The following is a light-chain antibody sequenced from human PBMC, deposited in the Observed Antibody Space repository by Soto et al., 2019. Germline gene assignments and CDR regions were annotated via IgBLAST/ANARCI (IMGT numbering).Light chain of an antibody. J-gene: IGKJ1*01. CDR1: QSISGW. CDR3: QQYSSYPGT. CDR2: DAS. V-gene: IGKV1-5*01. Sequence: DVQMTQSPSTLSASVGDRVSITCRASQSISGWLAWYQQKPGKAPKFLIYDASSLQSGVPSRFSGSGYGTEFTLTISSLQPDDFATYYCQQYSSYPGTFGQGTKVEIK.